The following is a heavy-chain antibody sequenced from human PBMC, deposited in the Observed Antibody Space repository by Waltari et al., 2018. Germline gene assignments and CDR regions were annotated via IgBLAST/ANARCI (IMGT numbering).Heavy chain of an antibody. V-gene: IGHV4-34*01. Sequence: QVQLQQWGAGLLKPSETLSLTCAVHGGSFSGSYWSWIRQPPGKGREWIGEVNPSGSTNYNPSLKSRVTISVDTSKNQFSLKLSSVTAADTAVYYCARGPVYYDSSGYYYQNFDYWGQGTLVTVSS. CDR3: ARGPVYYDSSGYYYQNFDY. D-gene: IGHD3-22*01. CDR2: VNPSGST. J-gene: IGHJ4*02. CDR1: GGSFSGSY.